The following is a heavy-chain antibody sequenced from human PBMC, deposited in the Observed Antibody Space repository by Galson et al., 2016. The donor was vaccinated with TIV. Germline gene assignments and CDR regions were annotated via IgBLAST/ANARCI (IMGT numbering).Heavy chain of an antibody. Sequence: SVKVSCKASGYTFTEYYIHWVRQAPGQGLEWMGWINPNGGTMYAQKFQGWVTMTRDTSIPKAYMELSRLKSDDTAVYYCAKIGQEHDAFDIWGKETMVTVFS. J-gene: IGHJ3*02. CDR3: AKIGQEHDAFDI. CDR1: GYTFTEYY. D-gene: IGHD1/OR15-1a*01. CDR2: INPNGGT. V-gene: IGHV1-2*04.